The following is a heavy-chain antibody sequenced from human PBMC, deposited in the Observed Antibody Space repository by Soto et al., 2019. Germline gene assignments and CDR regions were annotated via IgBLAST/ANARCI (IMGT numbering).Heavy chain of an antibody. CDR1: GGSISSGDYY. Sequence: SETLSLTCTVSGGSISSGDYYWSWIRQPPGKGLEWIGYIYYSGSTYYNPSLKSRVTISVDTSKNQLSLKLSSVTAADTAVYYCARGSKDDFWSGYHYYYYYGMDVWGQGTTVTVSS. V-gene: IGHV4-30-4*01. J-gene: IGHJ6*02. CDR3: ARGSKDDFWSGYHYYYYYGMDV. D-gene: IGHD3-3*01. CDR2: IYYSGST.